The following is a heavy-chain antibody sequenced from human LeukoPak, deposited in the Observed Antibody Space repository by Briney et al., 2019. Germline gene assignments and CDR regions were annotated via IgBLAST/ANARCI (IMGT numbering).Heavy chain of an antibody. CDR3: AKFSYSGGSSVY. D-gene: IGHD2-15*01. V-gene: IGHV3-23*01. CDR1: GFTFSSYT. CDR2: ISGSGGST. Sequence: GGSLRLSCPASGFTFSSYTMSWVRQAPGKGLEWVSAISGSGGSTYYADSVKGRSTISRDNSKNTLYLQMNSLRAEDTAVYYCAKFSYSGGSSVYWGQGTLVTVSS. J-gene: IGHJ4*02.